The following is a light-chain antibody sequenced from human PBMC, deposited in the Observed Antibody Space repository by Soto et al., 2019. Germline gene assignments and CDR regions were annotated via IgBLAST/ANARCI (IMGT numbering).Light chain of an antibody. V-gene: IGKV1-17*01. CDR2: AAS. CDR3: LQRNRYPLT. J-gene: IGKJ5*01. Sequence: DIHMYGSSFYLAARGSERVTIPCGASQTIRNDLGWYQQKPGKAPKRLIYAASNLQSGVPSRFSGSGSGTEFTLTINSLQPEDFATYYWLQRNRYPLTFAQGTRLEI. CDR1: QTIRND.